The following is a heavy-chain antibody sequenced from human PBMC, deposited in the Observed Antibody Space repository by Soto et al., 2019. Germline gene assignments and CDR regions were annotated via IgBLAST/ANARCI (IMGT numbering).Heavy chain of an antibody. D-gene: IGHD3-22*01. Sequence: ASVKVSCKASGGTSSSYAISWVRQAPGQGLEWMGGIIPIFGTANYAQKFQGRVTITADKSTSTAYMELSSLRSEDTAVYYCARDELDYYDSSGYYGPYYYYGMDVWGQGTTVTVSS. J-gene: IGHJ6*02. V-gene: IGHV1-69*06. CDR3: ARDELDYYDSSGYYGPYYYYGMDV. CDR2: IIPIFGTA. CDR1: GGTSSSYA.